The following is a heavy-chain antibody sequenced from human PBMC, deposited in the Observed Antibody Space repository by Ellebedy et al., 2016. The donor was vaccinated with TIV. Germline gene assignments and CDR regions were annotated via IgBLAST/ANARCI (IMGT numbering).Heavy chain of an antibody. CDR3: ARRGSYGDYAVQVNNWFDA. J-gene: IGHJ5*02. Sequence: PGGSLRLSCAASGFNFRSYWMGWVRQVPGKGLAWVANIYQDGSQKYYVDSAEGRFTISRDNAKNSLYLEMKSLRVEDTALYYCARRGSYGDYAVQVNNWFDAWGQGIPVTVSP. CDR2: IYQDGSQK. D-gene: IGHD4-17*01. CDR1: GFNFRSYW. V-gene: IGHV3-7*01.